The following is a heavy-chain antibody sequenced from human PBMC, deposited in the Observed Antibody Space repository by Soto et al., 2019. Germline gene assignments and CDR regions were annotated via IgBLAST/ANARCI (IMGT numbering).Heavy chain of an antibody. J-gene: IGHJ2*01. CDR2: ISAYNGNT. CDR1: CYTFTSYG. V-gene: IGHV1-18*04. Sequence: ASVKVSCKASCYTFTSYGISGVGQAPGQGVDWRGWISAYNGNTNYAQKLQGRVNMTTDTATSTAYMELRSLRSDDTAVYYCARAYCGGDCYRGYFDLWGRGTLVTVSS. D-gene: IGHD2-21*02. CDR3: ARAYCGGDCYRGYFDL.